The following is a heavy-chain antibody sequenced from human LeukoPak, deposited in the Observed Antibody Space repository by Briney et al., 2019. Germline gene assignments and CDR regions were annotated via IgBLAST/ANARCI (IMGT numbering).Heavy chain of an antibody. J-gene: IGHJ4*02. D-gene: IGHD1-26*01. V-gene: IGHV3-23*01. CDR3: TTDYVSGGSYDY. CDR1: GFTFSSYA. Sequence: LPGGSLRLSCAASGFTFSSYAMSWVRQAPGKGLEWVLGISGSTGSTYYADSVKGRFTISRDNSKNTLYLEMNSLRAEDTAVYYCTTDYVSGGSYDYWGQGTLVTVSS. CDR2: ISGSTGST.